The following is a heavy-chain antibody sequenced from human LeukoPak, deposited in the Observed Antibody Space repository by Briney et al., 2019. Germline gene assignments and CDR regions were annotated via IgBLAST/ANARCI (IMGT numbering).Heavy chain of an antibody. Sequence: GGSLRLSCAASGFTFSSYAMSWVRQAPGKGLEWVSAISGSGGSTYYADSVKGRFTISRDNSKNTLYLQMNSLRAEDTAVYYCAKDPTYYYDSSGYIDYWGQGTLVTVSS. D-gene: IGHD3-22*01. V-gene: IGHV3-23*01. CDR2: ISGSGGST. CDR3: AKDPTYYYDSSGYIDY. CDR1: GFTFSSYA. J-gene: IGHJ4*02.